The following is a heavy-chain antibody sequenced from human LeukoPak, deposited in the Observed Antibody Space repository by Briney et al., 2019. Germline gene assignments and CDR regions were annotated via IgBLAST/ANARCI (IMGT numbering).Heavy chain of an antibody. CDR2: VNLKSGNT. V-gene: IGHV1-8*01. CDR1: GYTFTRYD. Sequence: ASVKVSCKASGYTFTRYDINWVRQATGQGLEWMGWVNLKSGNTGSAQKFQGRVTMTRDTSTSTVYMELSSLRSEDTAVYYCAREGSGSYAVDYWGQGTLVTVSS. CDR3: AREGSGSYAVDY. D-gene: IGHD1-26*01. J-gene: IGHJ4*02.